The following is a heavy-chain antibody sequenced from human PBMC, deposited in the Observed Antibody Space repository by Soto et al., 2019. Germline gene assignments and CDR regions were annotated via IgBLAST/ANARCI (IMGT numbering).Heavy chain of an antibody. CDR1: GFSLSTSGVG. CDR2: IYWDDDK. J-gene: IGHJ4*02. CDR3: AHSGYSSSWNGH. D-gene: IGHD6-13*01. V-gene: IGHV2-5*02. Sequence: QITLKESGPTLVKPTQTLTLTCTFSGFSLSTSGVGVGWIRQPPGKALEWLALIYWDDDKRYSPSLKSRLTINKETSKNQVVLTMTYMDPVDTPTYFFAHSGYSSSWNGHWGQGTLVTVSS.